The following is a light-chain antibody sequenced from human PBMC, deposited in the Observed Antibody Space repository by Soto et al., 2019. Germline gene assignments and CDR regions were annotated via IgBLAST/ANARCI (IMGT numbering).Light chain of an antibody. CDR3: QSYHSGNVV. CDR2: EDN. CDR1: SGSIASNY. Sequence: NFMLTQPHSGSESPGKTVTISCTRSSGSIASNYVQWYQQRPGSAPTPVIYEDNERPSGVPDRFSGSIDSSSNSASLTISGLKTDEEADYYCQSYHSGNVVFGGGTKLTVL. J-gene: IGLJ2*01. V-gene: IGLV6-57*04.